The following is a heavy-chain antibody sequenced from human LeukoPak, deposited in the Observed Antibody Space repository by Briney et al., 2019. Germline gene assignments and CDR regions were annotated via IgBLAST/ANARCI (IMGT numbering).Heavy chain of an antibody. V-gene: IGHV4-34*01. Sequence: SETLSLTCAVYGGSFSGYYWSWIRQPPGKGLEWIGEINHSGSTNYNPSLKSRVTISVDTPKNQFSLKLSSVTAADTAVYYCARRQYGSGSYYWGQGTLVTVSS. J-gene: IGHJ4*02. CDR1: GGSFSGYY. D-gene: IGHD3-10*01. CDR3: ARRQYGSGSYY. CDR2: INHSGST.